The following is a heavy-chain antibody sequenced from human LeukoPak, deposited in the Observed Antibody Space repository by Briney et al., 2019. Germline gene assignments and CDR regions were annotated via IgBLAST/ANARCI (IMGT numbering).Heavy chain of an antibody. J-gene: IGHJ4*02. D-gene: IGHD5-24*01. Sequence: GGSLRLSCAASGFTFSSYEMNSVRQAPGKGLEWVSYISSSGSTIYYADSVKGRFTISRDNAKNSLYLKMNSLRDEDTAVYCCVRDGGRDGLYFDRWGRGTLVTVSS. CDR3: VRDGGRDGLYFDR. CDR1: GFTFSSYE. CDR2: ISSSGSTI. V-gene: IGHV3-48*03.